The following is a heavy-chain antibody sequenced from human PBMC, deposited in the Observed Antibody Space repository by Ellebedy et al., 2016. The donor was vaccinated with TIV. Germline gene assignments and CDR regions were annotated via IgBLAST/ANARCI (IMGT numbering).Heavy chain of an antibody. J-gene: IGHJ4*02. CDR1: GFIFDDYA. D-gene: IGHD3-3*01. Sequence: SLKISXEISGFIFDDYAMHWVRQAPGKGLEWVSGINWKGNSVGYADSVRGRFTVSRDNAKSSLFLQMNSLRPEDTALYYCAKGTGRFLEWLSTYPFDFWGQGILVTVSS. V-gene: IGHV3-9*01. CDR3: AKGTGRFLEWLSTYPFDF. CDR2: INWKGNSV.